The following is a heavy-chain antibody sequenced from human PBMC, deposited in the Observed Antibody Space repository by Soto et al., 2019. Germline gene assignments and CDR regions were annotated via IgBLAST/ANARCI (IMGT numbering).Heavy chain of an antibody. J-gene: IGHJ3*02. V-gene: IGHV4-38-2*01. CDR2: IYHSGST. Sequence: AETVSLTCAVSGYSISSGYYWGWIRQPPGKGLEWIGSIYHSGSTYYNPSLKSRVTISVDTSKNQFSLKLSSVTAADTAVYYCARTLPLGHDAFDIWGQGTMVTVSS. CDR3: ARTLPLGHDAFDI. D-gene: IGHD7-27*01. CDR1: GYSISSGYY.